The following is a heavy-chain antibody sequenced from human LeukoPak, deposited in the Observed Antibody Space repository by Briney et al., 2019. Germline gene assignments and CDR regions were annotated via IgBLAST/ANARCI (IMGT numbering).Heavy chain of an antibody. Sequence: SETLSLTCTVSGGSISSYYWSWVRQPPGKGLEWIGYIYYSGSTNYNPSLKSRVTISVDTSKNQFSLKLSSVTAADTAVYYCARDLGATGDYWGQGTLVTVSS. V-gene: IGHV4-59*01. CDR2: IYYSGST. CDR3: ARDLGATGDY. D-gene: IGHD1-26*01. J-gene: IGHJ4*02. CDR1: GGSISSYY.